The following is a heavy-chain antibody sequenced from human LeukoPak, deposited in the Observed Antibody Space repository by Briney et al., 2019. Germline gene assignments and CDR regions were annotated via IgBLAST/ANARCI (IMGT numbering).Heavy chain of an antibody. CDR2: IWYDGSDK. Sequence: GGSLRLSCAASGFTFSSYAMHWVRQAPGKGLEWVAVIWYDGSDKYYADSVKGRFTISRDNSKRTLFLQMNSLRVEDTAIYYCARDAGVVLVPSYYFDNWGQGTLVTVSS. V-gene: IGHV3-33*08. CDR3: ARDAGVVLVPSYYFDN. J-gene: IGHJ4*02. CDR1: GFTFSSYA. D-gene: IGHD3-3*01.